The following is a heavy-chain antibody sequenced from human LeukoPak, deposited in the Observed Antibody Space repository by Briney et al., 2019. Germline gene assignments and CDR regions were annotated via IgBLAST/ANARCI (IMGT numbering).Heavy chain of an antibody. Sequence: GGSLRLSCAASGFTFSSYAMSWVRQAPGKGLEWVSAISGSGGSTYYADSVKGRFTISRDKSKNTLYLQMNSLRAEDTAVYYCAKDCSGGSCYSFFDPWGQGTLVTVSS. D-gene: IGHD2-15*01. CDR1: GFTFSSYA. CDR2: ISGSGGST. J-gene: IGHJ5*02. CDR3: AKDCSGGSCYSFFDP. V-gene: IGHV3-23*01.